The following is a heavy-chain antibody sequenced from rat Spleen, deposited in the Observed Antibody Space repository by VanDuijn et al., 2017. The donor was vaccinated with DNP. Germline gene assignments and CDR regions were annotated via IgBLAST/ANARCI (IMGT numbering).Heavy chain of an antibody. J-gene: IGHJ4*01. CDR1: GFTFSDYN. D-gene: IGHD1-12*02. V-gene: IGHV5S10*01. Sequence: EVQLVESGGGLVQPGRSLKLSCAASGFTFSDYNMVWVRQAPKKGLEWVATIIYDGSGTYYRDSVKGRFTISRDNAKSTLYLQMNSLRSEDTATYYCAKDEYYDGSYPAYAMDAWGQGTSVTVSS. CDR3: AKDEYYDGSYPAYAMDA. CDR2: IIYDGSGT.